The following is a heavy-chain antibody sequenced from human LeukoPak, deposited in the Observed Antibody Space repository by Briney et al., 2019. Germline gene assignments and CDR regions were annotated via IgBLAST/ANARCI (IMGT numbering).Heavy chain of an antibody. CDR1: GLTFSDYY. CDR2: ISSSGSTI. Sequence: GGSLRHSCAASGLTFSDYYMSWIRQAPGKGLEWVSYISSSGSTIYYADSVKGRFTISRDNAKNSLYLQMNSLRAEDTAVYYCARVSSSGWYDFNWLDPWGQGTLVTVSS. CDR3: ARVSSSGWYDFNWLDP. D-gene: IGHD6-19*01. V-gene: IGHV3-11*04. J-gene: IGHJ5*02.